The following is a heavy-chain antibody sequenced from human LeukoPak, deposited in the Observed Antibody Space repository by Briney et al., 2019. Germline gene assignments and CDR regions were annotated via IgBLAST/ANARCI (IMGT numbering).Heavy chain of an antibody. CDR2: IKEDGSEK. D-gene: IGHD3-16*01. CDR1: GFTFGSYW. Sequence: GGSLRLSYAASGFTFGSYWMSWVRQAPDKGLEWVANIKEDGSEKYYVDSVKGRFTVSRDNAKNSLYLQMNSLRAEDTAVYYCARGLRGPDYWGQGTLVTVSS. CDR3: ARGLRGPDY. J-gene: IGHJ4*02. V-gene: IGHV3-7*01.